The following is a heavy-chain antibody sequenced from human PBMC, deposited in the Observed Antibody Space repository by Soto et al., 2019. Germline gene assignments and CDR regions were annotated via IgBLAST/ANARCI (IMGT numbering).Heavy chain of an antibody. CDR3: ESPTLGAVDI. Sequence: QLQLQESGPGLVKPSETLSLTCTVSGGSVSSGNYYWGWIRQPPGKGLEWIGSVYYSGSTNYNSSLKSRVPISVDTSKNQFSLRLTSMTAADTAVYYGESPTLGAVDIWGQETMVTFSS. CDR1: GGSVSSGNYY. CDR2: VYYSGST. J-gene: IGHJ3*02. D-gene: IGHD3-16*01. V-gene: IGHV4-39*01.